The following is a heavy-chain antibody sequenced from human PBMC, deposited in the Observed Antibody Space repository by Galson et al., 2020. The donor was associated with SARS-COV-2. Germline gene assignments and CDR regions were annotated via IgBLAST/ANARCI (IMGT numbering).Heavy chain of an antibody. V-gene: IGHV1-2*02. J-gene: IGHJ4*02. Sequence: ASVKVSCKASGYTFTGFYMHWVRQAPGQGLEWMGWINPIGGGTNYAQKFQGRVTMTRDTFISTAYMELSRLRFDDTAVYYCAREQGGGWYSTPFDYWGQGTLVTVSS. CDR1: GYTFTGFY. CDR2: INPIGGGT. D-gene: IGHD6-19*01. CDR3: AREQGGGWYSTPFDY.